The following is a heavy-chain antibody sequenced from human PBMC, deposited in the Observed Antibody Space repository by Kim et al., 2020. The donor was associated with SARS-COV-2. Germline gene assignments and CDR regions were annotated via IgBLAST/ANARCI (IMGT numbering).Heavy chain of an antibody. Sequence: GGSLRLSCAASGFTFSSYGMHWVRQAPGKGLEWVAVISYDGSNKYYADSVKGRFTISRDNSKNTLYLQMNSLRAEDTAVYYCAKAIDYYGSGSYYYYYYYYGMDVWGQGTTVPVFS. CDR2: ISYDGSNK. J-gene: IGHJ6*02. CDR3: AKAIDYYGSGSYYYYYYYYGMDV. CDR1: GFTFSSYG. D-gene: IGHD3-10*01. V-gene: IGHV3-30*18.